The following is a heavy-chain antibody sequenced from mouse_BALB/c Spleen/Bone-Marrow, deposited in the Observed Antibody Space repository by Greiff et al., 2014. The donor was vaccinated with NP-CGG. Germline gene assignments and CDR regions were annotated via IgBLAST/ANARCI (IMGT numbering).Heavy chain of an antibody. CDR1: GYTLTSYV. Sequence: VQLKQSGPEPVKPGASVKMSCKASGYTLTSYVMHWVKQKPGQGLEWIGYIHPYNDGTKYNERFKGKATLTSDKSSSTAYMELSSLTSEDSAVYYCARTILGYYFDYWGQGTARTVSS. D-gene: IGHD2-10*02. CDR3: ARTILGYYFDY. J-gene: IGHJ2*01. CDR2: IHPYNDGT. V-gene: IGHV1-14*01.